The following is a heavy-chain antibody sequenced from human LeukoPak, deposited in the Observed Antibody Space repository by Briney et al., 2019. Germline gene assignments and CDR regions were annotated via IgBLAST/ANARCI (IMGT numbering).Heavy chain of an antibody. CDR2: IYNSGST. CDR1: GGSISTGTYY. J-gene: IGHJ6*04. D-gene: IGHD2-2*01. CDR3: AREVNPAYCSSTSCYQSSMDV. Sequence: PSETLSLTCTVSGGSISTGTYYWGWIRQPPGKGLEWIGSIYNSGSTYYNPSLKSRVTISVDTSKNQFSLKLSSVTAADTAVYYCAREVNPAYCSSTSCYQSSMDVWGKGTTVTVSS. V-gene: IGHV4-39*07.